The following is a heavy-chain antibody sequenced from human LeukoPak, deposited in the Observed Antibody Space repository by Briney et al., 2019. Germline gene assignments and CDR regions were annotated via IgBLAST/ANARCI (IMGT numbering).Heavy chain of an antibody. CDR2: IYYSGST. J-gene: IGHJ6*03. CDR3: ARGLGFGELFLGYMDV. D-gene: IGHD3-10*01. CDR1: GGSIRSGAYS. Sequence: PSETLSLTCTVSGGSIRSGAYSWSWIRQPPGKGLEWIGYIYYSGSTYYNPSLKTRVSISLDTSKNQISLKLSSVTAADTAVYFCARGLGFGELFLGYMDVWGKGTTVTISS. V-gene: IGHV4-30-4*07.